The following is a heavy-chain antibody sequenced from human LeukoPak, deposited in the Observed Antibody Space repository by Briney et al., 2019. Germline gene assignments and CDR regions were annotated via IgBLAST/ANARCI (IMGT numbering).Heavy chain of an antibody. CDR1: GFTFSTYS. D-gene: IGHD3-10*01. J-gene: IGHJ6*03. CDR3: ARDPLLWFGEFSRADYMDV. V-gene: IGHV3-21*01. CDR2: ISSSSSYI. Sequence: GGTLRLSCVDSGFTFSTYSMNWVRQAPGKGLEWVSSISSSSSYIYYGDSVKGRFTISRDNAKNSLYLQMNSLRAEDTAVYYCARDPLLWFGEFSRADYMDVWGKGTTVTVSS.